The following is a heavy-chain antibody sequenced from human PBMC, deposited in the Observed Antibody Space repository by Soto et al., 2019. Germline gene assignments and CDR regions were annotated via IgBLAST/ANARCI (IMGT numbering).Heavy chain of an antibody. CDR3: ARDKGYCSDTSCPGFDY. CDR1: GYTFTSYG. D-gene: IGHD2-15*01. Sequence: ASVKVSCKASGYTFTSYGISWVRQAPGQGLEWMGWISANIGNTNYAKKFQGRVTMTVDTSTSTAYMELNSLRYEDTAVYYCARDKGYCSDTSCPGFDYWGQGTLVTVS. CDR2: ISANIGNT. V-gene: IGHV1-18*01. J-gene: IGHJ4*02.